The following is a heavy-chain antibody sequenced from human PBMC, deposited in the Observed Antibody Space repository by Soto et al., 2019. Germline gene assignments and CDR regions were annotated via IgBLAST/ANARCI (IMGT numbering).Heavy chain of an antibody. Sequence: GGSLRLSCAASGFTFSNAWMSWVRQAPGKGLEWVGRIKSKTDGGTTDYAAPVKGRFTISRDDSKNTLYLQMNSLKTEDTAVYYCTTDTLYSSGWPDAFDIWCQGTMLTVSS. CDR1: GFTFSNAW. CDR2: IKSKTDGGTT. V-gene: IGHV3-15*01. J-gene: IGHJ3*02. D-gene: IGHD6-19*01. CDR3: TTDTLYSSGWPDAFDI.